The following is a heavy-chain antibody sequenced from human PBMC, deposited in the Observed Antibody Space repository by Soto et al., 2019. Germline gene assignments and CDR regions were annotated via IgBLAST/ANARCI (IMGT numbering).Heavy chain of an antibody. Sequence: QVQLVQSGAEVKKPGASVKVSCKASGYTFTSYGISWVRQAPGQGLERMGWISAYNGNTNYAQKLQGRVTMTTDTSTSTAYIELRSLRPDDTAVYYCARERSSPIVPSYYYGMDVWGQGTTVTVSS. D-gene: IGHD2-2*01. CDR1: GYTFTSYG. J-gene: IGHJ6*02. V-gene: IGHV1-18*01. CDR3: ARERSSPIVPSYYYGMDV. CDR2: ISAYNGNT.